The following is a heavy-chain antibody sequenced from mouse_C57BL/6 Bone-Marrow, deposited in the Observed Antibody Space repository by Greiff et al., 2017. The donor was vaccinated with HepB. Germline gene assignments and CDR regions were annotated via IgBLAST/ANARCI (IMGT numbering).Heavy chain of an antibody. CDR2: ISNLAYSI. Sequence: EVNVVESGGGLVQPGGSLKLSCAASGFTFSDYGMAWVRQAPRKGPEWVAFISNLAYSIYYADTVTGRFTISRENAKNTLYLEMSSLRSEDTAMYYCARRSYYGSRDYYAMDYWGQGTSVTVSS. J-gene: IGHJ4*01. V-gene: IGHV5-15*01. CDR1: GFTFSDYG. D-gene: IGHD1-1*01. CDR3: ARRSYYGSRDYYAMDY.